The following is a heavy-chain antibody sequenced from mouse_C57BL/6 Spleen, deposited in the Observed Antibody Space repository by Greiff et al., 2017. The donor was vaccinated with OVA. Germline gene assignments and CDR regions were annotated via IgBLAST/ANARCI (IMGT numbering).Heavy chain of an antibody. CDR2: IDPSDSET. D-gene: IGHD1-1*01. CDR3: AIGVSSFGYFDY. J-gene: IGHJ2*01. Sequence: QVQLQQPGAELVRPGSSVKLSCKASGYTFTSYWMHWVKQRPIQGLEWIGNIDPSDSETHYNQKFKDKATLTVDKSSSTAYMALSSLTSEDSAVYSFAIGVSSFGYFDYWGQGTTLTVSS. CDR1: GYTFTSYW. V-gene: IGHV1-52*01.